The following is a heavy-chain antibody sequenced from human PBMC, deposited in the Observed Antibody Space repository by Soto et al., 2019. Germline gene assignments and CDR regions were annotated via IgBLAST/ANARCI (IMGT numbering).Heavy chain of an antibody. CDR1: GGSISSGGYS. CDR3: AREYSSSFEGV. Sequence: SETLSLTCGVSGGSISSGGYSWSWIRQPPGKGLEWIGYIYHSGSTNYNPSLKSRVTISVDKSKNQFSLKLSSVTAADTAVYYCAREYSSSFEGVWGQGTTVTVSS. CDR2: IYHSGST. V-gene: IGHV4-30-2*01. J-gene: IGHJ6*02. D-gene: IGHD6-13*01.